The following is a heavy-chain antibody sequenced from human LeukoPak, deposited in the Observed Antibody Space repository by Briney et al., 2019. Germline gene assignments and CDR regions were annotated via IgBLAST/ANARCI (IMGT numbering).Heavy chain of an antibody. CDR1: GGSISSGSYY. CDR3: ARGDYYDSSTLAYFDY. J-gene: IGHJ4*02. D-gene: IGHD3-22*01. CDR2: IYTSGST. Sequence: SETLSLTCTVSGGSISSGSYYWSWIRQPAGTGLEWIGRIYTSGSTNYNPSLKSRVTISVDTSKNQFSLKLSSVTAADTAVYYCARGDYYDSSTLAYFDYWGQGTLVTVSS. V-gene: IGHV4-61*02.